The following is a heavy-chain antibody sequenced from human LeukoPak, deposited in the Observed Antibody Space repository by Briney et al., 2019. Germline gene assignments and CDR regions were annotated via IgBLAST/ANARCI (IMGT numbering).Heavy chain of an antibody. CDR2: IYYSGST. CDR3: ARNIPYYGSGSHFDY. J-gene: IGHJ4*02. D-gene: IGHD3-10*01. CDR1: DGSISSSYYY. V-gene: IGHV4-39*01. Sequence: SETLSLTCTVSDGSISSSYYYWGWIRQPPGKGLEWIGSIYYSGSTYYNPSLKSRLTISVDTSENQFSLRLSSVTAEDTAVYYCARNIPYYGSGSHFDYWGQRTLVTVSS.